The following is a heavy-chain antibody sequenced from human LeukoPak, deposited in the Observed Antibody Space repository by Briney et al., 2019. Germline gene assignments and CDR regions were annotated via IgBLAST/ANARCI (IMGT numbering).Heavy chain of an antibody. CDR1: GFTFGDYA. CDR3: ARDQTPYY. J-gene: IGHJ4*02. Sequence: QAGGSLRLSCTGSGFTFGDYAMTWVRQAPGKGLEWVGFIRSKTYGGTPEYAASVKGRFNISRDDSKSIAYLQMNSLKIEDTAVYYCARDQTPYYWGQGTLVTVSP. V-gene: IGHV3-49*04. CDR2: IRSKTYGGTP.